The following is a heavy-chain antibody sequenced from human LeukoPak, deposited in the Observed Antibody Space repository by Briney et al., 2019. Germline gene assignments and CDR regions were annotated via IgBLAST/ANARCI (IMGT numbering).Heavy chain of an antibody. J-gene: IGHJ4*02. CDR1: GYTFTGYY. Sequence: ASVKVSCKASGYTFTGYYMHWVRQAPGQGLEWMGWINPNSGGTNYAQKFQGRVTMTRDTFISTAYMELSRLRSDDTAVYYCARDPGKHCGGDCSGDYWGQGTLVTVSS. CDR3: ARDPGKHCGGDCSGDY. CDR2: INPNSGGT. V-gene: IGHV1-2*02. D-gene: IGHD2-21*02.